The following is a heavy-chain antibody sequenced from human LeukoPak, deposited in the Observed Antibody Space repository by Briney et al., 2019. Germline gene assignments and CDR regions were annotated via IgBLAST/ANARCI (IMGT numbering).Heavy chain of an antibody. CDR3: ARDRVADMVTFGGSFDY. CDR2: IWYDRSNK. D-gene: IGHD3-16*01. CDR1: GFTFSSYG. V-gene: IGHV3-33*01. Sequence: GGSLRLSCAASGFTFSSYGMHWVRQAPGKGLEWVAVIWYDRSNKFYVGSVKGRFTISRDNSKNTLYLQMNSLRDEDSAVYYCARDRVADMVTFGGSFDYWGQGTLVTVSS. J-gene: IGHJ4*02.